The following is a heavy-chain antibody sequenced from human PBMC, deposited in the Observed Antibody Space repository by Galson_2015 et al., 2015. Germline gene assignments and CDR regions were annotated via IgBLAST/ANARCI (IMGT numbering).Heavy chain of an antibody. CDR1: GFTFSSYS. Sequence: SLRLSCAASGFTFSSYSMNWVRQAPGKGLEWVSSISSSSSYIYYADSVKGRFTIPRDNAKNSLYLQMNSLRAEDTAVYYCAREGDDILTGYTVYYYYMDVWGKGTTVTVSS. J-gene: IGHJ6*03. V-gene: IGHV3-21*01. CDR2: ISSSSSYI. D-gene: IGHD3-9*01. CDR3: AREGDDILTGYTVYYYYMDV.